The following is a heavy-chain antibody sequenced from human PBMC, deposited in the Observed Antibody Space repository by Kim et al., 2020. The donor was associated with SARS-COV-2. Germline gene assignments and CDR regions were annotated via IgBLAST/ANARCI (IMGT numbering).Heavy chain of an antibody. D-gene: IGHD3-22*01. J-gene: IGHJ4*02. V-gene: IGHV3-30*02. CDR3: AKDGGMAGSGYYYYFDY. Sequence: VKGRFTISRDNSKNALSLHMNSLRAEDTDVYYCAKDGGMAGSGYYYYFDYWGQGTLVTVSS.